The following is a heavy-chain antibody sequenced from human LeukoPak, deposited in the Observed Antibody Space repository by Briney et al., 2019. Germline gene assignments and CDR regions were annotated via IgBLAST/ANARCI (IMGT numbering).Heavy chain of an antibody. CDR3: AKDANYDSSGYYYWCFDL. V-gene: IGHV3-23*01. CDR2: ISGSGGST. J-gene: IGHJ2*01. Sequence: GGSLRLSWAASGFTFSSYAMSWVRQVPGRGLEWVSAISGSGGSTYYADSVKGRFTISRDNSKNTLYLQMNSLRAEDTAVYYCAKDANYDSSGYYYWCFDLWGRGTLVTVSS. CDR1: GFTFSSYA. D-gene: IGHD3-22*01.